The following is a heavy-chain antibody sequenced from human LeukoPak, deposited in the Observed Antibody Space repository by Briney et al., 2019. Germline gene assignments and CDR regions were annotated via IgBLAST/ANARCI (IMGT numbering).Heavy chain of an antibody. Sequence: PSETLSLTCAVYGGSFSGYYWSWIRQPPGKGLEWIGEINHTGSTNYNPSLKSRVTLSVDTSKNQFSLRLRSVTAADTAVYYCARATVTTVDCWGQGTLVTVSS. V-gene: IGHV4-34*01. CDR2: INHTGST. D-gene: IGHD4-11*01. CDR1: GGSFSGYY. J-gene: IGHJ4*02. CDR3: ARATVTTVDC.